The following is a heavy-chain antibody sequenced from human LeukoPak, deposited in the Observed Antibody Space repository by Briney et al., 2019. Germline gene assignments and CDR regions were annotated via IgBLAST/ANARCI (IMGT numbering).Heavy chain of an antibody. V-gene: IGHV1-2*02. J-gene: IGHJ4*02. CDR3: ATSREMATITVFDY. CDR1: GYTFTGYY. Sequence: ASVKVSCKASGYTFTGYYMHWVRQAPGQGLEWMGWINPNSGGTNYAQKFQGRVTMTRDTSIRTAYMELSRLRSDDTAVYYCATSREMATITVFDYWGQGTLVTVSS. CDR2: INPNSGGT. D-gene: IGHD5-24*01.